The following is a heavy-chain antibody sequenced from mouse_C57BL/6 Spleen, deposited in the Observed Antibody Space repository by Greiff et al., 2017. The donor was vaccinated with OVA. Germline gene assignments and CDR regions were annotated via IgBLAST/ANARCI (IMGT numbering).Heavy chain of an antibody. J-gene: IGHJ4*01. V-gene: IGHV5-15*01. Sequence: DVKLVESGGGLVQPGGSLKLSCAASGFTFSDYGMAWVRQAPRKGPEWVAFISNLAYSIYYADTVTGRFTISRENAKNTLYLEMSGLRSEDTAMYYCARGDYYGSSRYAMDYWGQGTSVTVSS. CDR3: ARGDYYGSSRYAMDY. D-gene: IGHD1-1*01. CDR1: GFTFSDYG. CDR2: ISNLAYSI.